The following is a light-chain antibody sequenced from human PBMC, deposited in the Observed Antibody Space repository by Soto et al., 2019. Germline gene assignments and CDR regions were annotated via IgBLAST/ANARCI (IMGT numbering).Light chain of an antibody. J-gene: IGKJ3*01. CDR2: AAS. Sequence: IQMTQSPYSLSASVGYRITITCLASQSISSYLNWYQQKPGKDPKFLIYAASSLQSGVPSRFSGSGSGTDFTLTISRLQPEDFTPYYCQLSYIIPLTFDPVAKVAIK. V-gene: IGKV1-39*01. CDR3: QLSYIIPLT. CDR1: QSISSY.